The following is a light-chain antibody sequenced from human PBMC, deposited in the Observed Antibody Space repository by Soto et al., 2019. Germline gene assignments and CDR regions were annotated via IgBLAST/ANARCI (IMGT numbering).Light chain of an antibody. CDR3: QQRSNSRT. CDR2: EAS. Sequence: ATVASSPGEGTTSCWCSMRVLDRQSNNSYLAWYQQKAGQPPRLLIYEASNRDTGIPARFSGGGSGTDFTLTISSLQAEDLAVYYCQQRSNSRTFGQGTKVDIK. V-gene: IGKV3-11*01. CDR1: QSNNSY. J-gene: IGKJ1*01.